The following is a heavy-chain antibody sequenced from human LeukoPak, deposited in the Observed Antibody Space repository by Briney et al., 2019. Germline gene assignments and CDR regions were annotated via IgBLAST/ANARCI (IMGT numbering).Heavy chain of an antibody. CDR2: IKVDGSEK. CDR1: GFTFSNYW. CDR3: ARKTGMTGEAFEY. D-gene: IGHD1-1*01. Sequence: GGSLRLSCAASGFTFSNYWMSWVRQAPGKGLEWVANIKVDGSEKYYLDSVKGRFTISRDNAKNSVYLQMNSLRTEDTAVYYCARKTGMTGEAFEYWGQGTLVTVSS. J-gene: IGHJ4*02. V-gene: IGHV3-7*03.